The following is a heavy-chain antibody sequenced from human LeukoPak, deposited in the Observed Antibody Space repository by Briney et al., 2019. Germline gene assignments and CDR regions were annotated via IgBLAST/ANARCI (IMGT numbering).Heavy chain of an antibody. CDR2: IKSKTDGGTT. CDR3: TTESTYYYDSLDY. Sequence: GGSLRLSCAASGFTFSNAWMSWVRQAPGKGLEWVGRIKSKTDGGTTDYAAPVKGRFTISRDDSKNTLYLQMNSLKTEDTAVYYCTTESTYYYDSLDYWGQGTLVTVSS. J-gene: IGHJ4*02. D-gene: IGHD3-22*01. V-gene: IGHV3-15*01. CDR1: GFTFSNAW.